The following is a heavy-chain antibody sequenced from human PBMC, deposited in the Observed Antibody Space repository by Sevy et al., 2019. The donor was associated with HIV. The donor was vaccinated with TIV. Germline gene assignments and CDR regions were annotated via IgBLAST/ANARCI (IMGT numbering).Heavy chain of an antibody. J-gene: IGHJ4*02. CDR1: GFTFSRYT. Sequence: GGSLRLSCAASGFTFSRYTMNWVRQAPGKGLEWVSSISGSSNYIYYAESLKGRFIVSRDKAKNTLFLQMNSLRADETAVYYCATGPPDGSYDYFDYWGQGTLVTVSS. V-gene: IGHV3-21*06. D-gene: IGHD1-26*01. CDR2: ISGSSNYI. CDR3: ATGPPDGSYDYFDY.